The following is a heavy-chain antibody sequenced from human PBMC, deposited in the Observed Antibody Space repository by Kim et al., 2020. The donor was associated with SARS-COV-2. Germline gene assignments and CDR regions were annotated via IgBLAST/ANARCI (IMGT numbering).Heavy chain of an antibody. Sequence: GGSLRLSCAASGFTFSNAWMSWVRQAPGKGLEWVGRIKSKTDGGTTDYAAPVKGRFTISRDDSKNTLYLQMNSLKTEDTAVYYCTTVFPRFVWFGEKGNYYYGMDVWGQGTTVTVSS. J-gene: IGHJ6*02. V-gene: IGHV3-15*01. CDR1: GFTFSNAW. D-gene: IGHD3-10*01. CDR2: IKSKTDGGTT. CDR3: TTVFPRFVWFGEKGNYYYGMDV.